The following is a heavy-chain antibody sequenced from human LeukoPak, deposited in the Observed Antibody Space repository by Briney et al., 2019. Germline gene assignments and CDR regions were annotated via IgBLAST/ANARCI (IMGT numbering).Heavy chain of an antibody. CDR1: GFTFSSYA. CDR3: TRGGYSFQH. Sequence: GGSLRLSCAASGFTFSSYAMTWFRQAPGKGLEWLAFISDKAHGGTIEYAASVKGRFIISRDDSKNVAYLQMNSLKTEDTAVYYCTRGGYSFQHWGQGTLVTVSS. J-gene: IGHJ1*01. V-gene: IGHV3-49*03. D-gene: IGHD3-22*01. CDR2: ISDKAHGGTI.